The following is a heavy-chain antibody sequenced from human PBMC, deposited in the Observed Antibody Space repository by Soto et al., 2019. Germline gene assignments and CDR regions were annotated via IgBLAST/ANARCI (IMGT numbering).Heavy chain of an antibody. CDR2: ISGSGGST. CDR3: AKDGTNYYDSSGYHTRYYFDY. Sequence: GGSLRLSCAASGFTFSSYAMSWVRQAPGKGLEWVSAISGSGGSTYYADSVKGRFTISRDNSKNTLYLQMNSLRAEDTAVYYCAKDGTNYYDSSGYHTRYYFDYWGQGTLVTVSS. D-gene: IGHD3-22*01. CDR1: GFTFSSYA. J-gene: IGHJ4*02. V-gene: IGHV3-23*01.